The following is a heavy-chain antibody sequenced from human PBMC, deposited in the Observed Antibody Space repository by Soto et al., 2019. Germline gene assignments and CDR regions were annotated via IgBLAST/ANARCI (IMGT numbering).Heavy chain of an antibody. CDR2: ISYDGSNK. D-gene: IGHD3-10*01. CDR1: GFTFSSYG. J-gene: IGHJ4*02. Sequence: GGSRRLSCAASGFTFSSYGMHWVRQAPGKGLEWVAVISYDGSNKYYADSVKGRFTISRDNSKNTLYLQMNSLRAEDTAVYYCAKGTLYYGSGSYFDYWGQGTLVTVSS. CDR3: AKGTLYYGSGSYFDY. V-gene: IGHV3-30*18.